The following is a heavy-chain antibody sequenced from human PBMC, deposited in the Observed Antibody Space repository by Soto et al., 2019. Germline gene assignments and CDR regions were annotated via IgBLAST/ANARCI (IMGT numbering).Heavy chain of an antibody. J-gene: IGHJ4*02. CDR1: GFTFSSYS. CDR3: AKAAPMVRGVADFDY. V-gene: IGHV3-21*04. D-gene: IGHD3-10*01. Sequence: PGGSLRLSCAASGFTFSSYSMNWVRQAPGKGLEWVSSISSSSSYIYYADSVKGRFTISRDNSKNTLYLQMNSLRAEDTAVYYCAKAAPMVRGVADFDYWGQGTLVTVSS. CDR2: ISSSSSYI.